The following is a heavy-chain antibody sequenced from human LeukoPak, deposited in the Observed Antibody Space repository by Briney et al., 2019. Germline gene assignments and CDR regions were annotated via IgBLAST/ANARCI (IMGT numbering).Heavy chain of an antibody. Sequence: SVKVSCKSSGGTFTDYGISGVRPAPGQGLEWMVRIFPIFTTANYAQKFQGRVTITADTSTNKTYMELKSLRSEDTAVYYCPSDGGFEYYFDYWGQGTLLTVSS. V-gene: IGHV1-69*06. CDR2: IFPIFTTA. J-gene: IGHJ4*02. D-gene: IGHD2/OR15-2a*01. CDR1: GGTFTDYG. CDR3: PSDGGFEYYFDY.